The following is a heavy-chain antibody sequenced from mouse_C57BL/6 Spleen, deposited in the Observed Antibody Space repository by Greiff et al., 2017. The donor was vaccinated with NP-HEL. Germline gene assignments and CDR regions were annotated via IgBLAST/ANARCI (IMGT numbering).Heavy chain of an antibody. J-gene: IGHJ2*01. CDR3: ARTVVEDYFDY. CDR2: ISSGSSTI. V-gene: IGHV5-17*01. D-gene: IGHD1-1*01. Sequence: EVKVEESGGGLVKPGGSLKLSCAASGFTFSDYGMHWVRQAPEKGLEWVAYISSGSSTIYYAGTVKGRFTISRDNAKNTLFLQMTSLRSEGTAMYYCARTVVEDYFDYWGQGTTLTVSS. CDR1: GFTFSDYG.